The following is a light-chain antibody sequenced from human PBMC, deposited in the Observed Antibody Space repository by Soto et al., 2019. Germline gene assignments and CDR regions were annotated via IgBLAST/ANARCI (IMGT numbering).Light chain of an antibody. CDR2: AAS. CDR3: QQYYSYPPT. CDR1: QSVRSW. J-gene: IGKJ3*01. V-gene: IGKV1-5*01. Sequence: DIQMTQSPSSLSSSVADIFTITCRASQSVRSWLAWYQQKPGKVPELLIYAASTLQSGVPSRFSGSGSGTDFTLTISCLQSEDFATYYCQQYYSYPPTFGPGTKVDIK.